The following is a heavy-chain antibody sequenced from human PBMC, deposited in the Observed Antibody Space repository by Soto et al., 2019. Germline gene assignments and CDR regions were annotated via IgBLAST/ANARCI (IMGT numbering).Heavy chain of an antibody. D-gene: IGHD2-15*01. Sequence: PSETLCLTCAVSGGSVSSTNWWSRVRQSPGKGLEWIGDIYHIGSTNYNPSLRGRVTISVDKSNNQFSLTLKYVTAADTAVYYCATLPPGIEVTVLPKPNWGQGTLVTVSP. CDR2: IYHIGST. V-gene: IGHV4-4*02. CDR3: ATLPPGIEVTVLPKPN. CDR1: GGSVSSTNW. J-gene: IGHJ4*02.